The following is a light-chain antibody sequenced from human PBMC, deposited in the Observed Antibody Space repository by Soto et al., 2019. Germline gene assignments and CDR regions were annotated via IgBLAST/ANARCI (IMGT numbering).Light chain of an antibody. CDR2: WAS. CDR3: QQCYTTPPA. V-gene: IGKV4-1*01. J-gene: IGKJ1*01. CDR1: QSVLYSSNNKNY. Sequence: DIVMTQSPDSLAVSLGERATINCKSSQSVLYSSNNKNYITWYQQKPGQPPKLLIYWASTRESGVPDRFSGSGSGTDFTLTINSLQAEDVAVYYCQQCYTTPPAFGQGIKVEIK.